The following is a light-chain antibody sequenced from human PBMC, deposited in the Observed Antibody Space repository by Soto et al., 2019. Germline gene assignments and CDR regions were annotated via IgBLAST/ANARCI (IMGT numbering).Light chain of an antibody. CDR3: QSYDISLAGPRV. Sequence: QSVLTQPPSVSGAPGQRVTISCTGSSSNIGAGYDVHWYQQVPGTAPKLLMYGNNNRPSGVPDRFSGSKSGTSASLTITGLQAEDEADYYYQSYDISLAGPRVFGGGTKLTVL. J-gene: IGLJ2*01. CDR1: SSNIGAGYD. V-gene: IGLV1-40*01. CDR2: GNN.